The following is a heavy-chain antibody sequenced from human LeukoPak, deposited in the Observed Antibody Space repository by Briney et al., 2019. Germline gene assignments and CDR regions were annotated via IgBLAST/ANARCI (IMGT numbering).Heavy chain of an antibody. Sequence: SETLSLTCTVSGGSISSSNYYWGWIRQPPWKGLEWIGSIYYSGSTYYNPSLKSRVTMSVDTSKNQFSLNLNSVTAADTAVYYCARFMAATAYCFDYWGQGTLVTVSS. J-gene: IGHJ4*02. CDR2: IYYSGST. CDR1: GGSISSSNYY. CDR3: ARFMAATAYCFDY. V-gene: IGHV4-39*01. D-gene: IGHD6-13*01.